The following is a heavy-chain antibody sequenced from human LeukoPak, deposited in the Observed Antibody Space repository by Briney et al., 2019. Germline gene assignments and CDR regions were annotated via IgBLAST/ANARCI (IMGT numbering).Heavy chain of an antibody. Sequence: ASVRFSCKASGYTFTAYYIHWLRQAPGQGLEWRVWINPNSGGTNYAQKFQGRVTLTMDTSITKAYMELNRLTSDDTAVYYCAKGRGLYCSSTSCYACDVWGKGTTVTVSS. V-gene: IGHV1-2*02. CDR3: AKGRGLYCSSTSCYACDV. J-gene: IGHJ6*04. CDR2: INPNSGGT. D-gene: IGHD2-2*01. CDR1: GYTFTAYY.